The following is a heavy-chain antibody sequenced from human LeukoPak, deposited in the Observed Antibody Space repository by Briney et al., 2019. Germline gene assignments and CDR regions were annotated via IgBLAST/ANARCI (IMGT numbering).Heavy chain of an antibody. CDR1: GYTFTSYD. Sequence: ASVKVSCKASGYTFTSYDINWVRQATGRGLEWMGWMNPNSGNTGYVQKFQGRVTVTRNTSISTAYMELSSLRSEDTAVYYCARSALPDDAFDIWGQGTMVTVSS. CDR3: ARSALPDDAFDI. V-gene: IGHV1-8*01. D-gene: IGHD1-14*01. CDR2: MNPNSGNT. J-gene: IGHJ3*02.